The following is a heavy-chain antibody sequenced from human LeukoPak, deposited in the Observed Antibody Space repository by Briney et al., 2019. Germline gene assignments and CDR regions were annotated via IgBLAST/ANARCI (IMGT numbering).Heavy chain of an antibody. D-gene: IGHD2-15*01. J-gene: IGHJ4*02. Sequence: GGSLRLSCAASGLTFSSHWMHWVRQAPGKGLVWVSHINSDGSSTSYADSVKGRFTISRDNAKNTLYLQMNSLRAEDTAVYYCARAVAATQDYWGQGTLVTVSS. V-gene: IGHV3-74*01. CDR1: GLTFSSHW. CDR3: ARAVAATQDY. CDR2: INSDGSST.